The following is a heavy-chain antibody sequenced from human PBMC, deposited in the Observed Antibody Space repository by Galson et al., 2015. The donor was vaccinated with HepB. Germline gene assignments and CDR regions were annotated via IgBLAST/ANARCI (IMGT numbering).Heavy chain of an antibody. Sequence: SLRLSCAASGFTSSSYWMHWVRQAPGKGLVWVSRINSDGSSTSYADSVKGRFTISRDNAKNTLYLQMNSLRAEDTALYYCARDEGSISGTAFFAAWGQGTLVTVSS. D-gene: IGHD1-20*01. V-gene: IGHV3-74*01. CDR1: GFTSSSYW. CDR2: INSDGSST. CDR3: ARDEGSISGTAFFAA. J-gene: IGHJ5*02.